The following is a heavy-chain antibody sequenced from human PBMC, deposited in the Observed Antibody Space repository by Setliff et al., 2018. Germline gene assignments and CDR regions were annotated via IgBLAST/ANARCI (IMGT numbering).Heavy chain of an antibody. J-gene: IGHJ5*02. CDR1: ALTFSSLW. D-gene: IGHD3-3*01. V-gene: IGHV3-7*01. CDR3: ARDVFDFRTGQADP. Sequence: GESLKISCAASALTFSSLWMSWVRQAPGKGLEWVANINQGGGAQFYVDSVKGRFTISRDNAKNSLYLQMSSLRAEDTAVYYCARDVFDFRTGQADPWGQGTQVTVSS. CDR2: INQGGGAQ.